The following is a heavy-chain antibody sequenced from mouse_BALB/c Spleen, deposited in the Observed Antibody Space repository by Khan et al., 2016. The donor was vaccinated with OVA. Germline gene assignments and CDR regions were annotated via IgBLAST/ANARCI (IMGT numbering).Heavy chain of an antibody. CDR3: ARSGYGNPFAY. CDR1: GYTFTSYY. V-gene: IGHV1S81*02. J-gene: IGHJ3*01. Sequence: QVQLQQPGAELVKPGASVKISCKASGYTFTSYYMYWVKQRPGQGLEWIGGINPSNGGAHFNEKFKNKATLTVDNSSSTAYMQLSSLTSEDSAVDYCARSGYGNPFAYWGQGTLVTVAA. D-gene: IGHD2-1*01. CDR2: INPSNGGA.